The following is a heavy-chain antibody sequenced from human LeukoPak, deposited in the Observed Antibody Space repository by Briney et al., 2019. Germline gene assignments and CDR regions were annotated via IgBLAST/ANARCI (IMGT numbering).Heavy chain of an antibody. J-gene: IGHJ4*02. D-gene: IGHD5-24*01. CDR2: INSGGTHT. CDR1: GFTFSTYS. Sequence: GGSLRLSCATSGFTFSTYSMNWVRQAPGKWLEWVSSINSGGTHTFHADSVKGRFTISRDNAKNSLYLQMISLRGEDSAVYFCAREMAAIQDLDYWGQGTLVTVSS. V-gene: IGHV3-21*06. CDR3: AREMAAIQDLDY.